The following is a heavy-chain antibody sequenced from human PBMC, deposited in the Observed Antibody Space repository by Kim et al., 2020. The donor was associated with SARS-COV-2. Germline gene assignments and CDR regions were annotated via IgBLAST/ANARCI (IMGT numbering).Heavy chain of an antibody. V-gene: IGHV4-34*01. Sequence: SETLCLTCAVYGGSFSGYYWSWIRQPPGKGLEWIGEINHSGSTNYNPSLKSRVTISVDTSKNQFSLKLSSVTAADTAVYYCARTRGYSGYVVYWGQGTL. CDR3: ARTRGYSGYVVY. J-gene: IGHJ4*02. D-gene: IGHD5-12*01. CDR2: INHSGST. CDR1: GGSFSGYY.